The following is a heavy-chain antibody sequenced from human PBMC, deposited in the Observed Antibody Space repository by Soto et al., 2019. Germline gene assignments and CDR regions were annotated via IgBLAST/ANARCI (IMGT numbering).Heavy chain of an antibody. V-gene: IGHV1-18*01. CDR1: GDTFTNFG. CDR3: ARVLRGVVNWFDP. D-gene: IGHD3-10*01. Sequence: HLVQSGPEVKKPGASVTVSCKTSGDTFTNFGLSWVRQAPGQGLEWMGWIATYNSNKNYAQKFPGRLTLTTDTSTSTGYMELKSLEYDDTAVYYCARVLRGVVNWFDPWGQGTLGTVSS. J-gene: IGHJ5*02. CDR2: IATYNSNK.